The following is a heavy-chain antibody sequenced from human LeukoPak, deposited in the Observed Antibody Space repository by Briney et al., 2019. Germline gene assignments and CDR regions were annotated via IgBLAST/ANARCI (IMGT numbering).Heavy chain of an antibody. CDR2: ISSSGSTI. CDR1: GFTFSSYA. Sequence: GGSLRLSCAASGFTFSSYAMSWVRQAPGKGLEWVSYISSSGSTIYYADSVKGRFTISRDNAKNSLYLQMNSLRAEDTAVYYCARVSSGWYLGGFDPWGQGTLVTVSS. CDR3: ARVSSGWYLGGFDP. J-gene: IGHJ5*02. D-gene: IGHD6-19*01. V-gene: IGHV3-48*04.